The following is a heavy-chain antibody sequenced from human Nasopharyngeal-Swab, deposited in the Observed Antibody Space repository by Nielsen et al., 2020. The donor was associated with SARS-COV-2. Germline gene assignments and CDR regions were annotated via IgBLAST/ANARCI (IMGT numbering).Heavy chain of an antibody. CDR3: ARMSVWGHDYSNLPQDYYGMDV. V-gene: IGHV1-18*01. CDR2: ISAYNGNT. J-gene: IGHJ6*02. Sequence: WVRQAPGKGLEWMGWISAYNGNTNYAQKLQGRVTMTTDTSTSTAYMELRSLRSDDTAVYYCARMSVWGHDYSNLPQDYYGMDVWGQGTTVTVSS. D-gene: IGHD4-11*01.